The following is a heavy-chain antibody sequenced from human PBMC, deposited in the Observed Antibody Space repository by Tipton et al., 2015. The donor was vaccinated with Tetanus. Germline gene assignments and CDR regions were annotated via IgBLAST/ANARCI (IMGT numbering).Heavy chain of an antibody. D-gene: IGHD3-10*01. J-gene: IGHJ5*02. CDR3: ARLPKHYSASGST. CDR1: GHNSRSYW. Sequence: QSGPEVKKPGESLKISCKVSGHNSRSYWISWVRQMPGKGLEWMGIIYPGDSDATYSPSFQGQVTISIDKSISTAYLHWSGLKASDSAIYFCARLPKHYSASGSTWGQGTLVTVSS. CDR2: IYPGDSDA. V-gene: IGHV5-51*01.